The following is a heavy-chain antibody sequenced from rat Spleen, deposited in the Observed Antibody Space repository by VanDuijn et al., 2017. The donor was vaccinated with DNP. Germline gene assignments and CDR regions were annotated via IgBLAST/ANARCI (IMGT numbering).Heavy chain of an antibody. V-gene: IGHV4-2*01. CDR3: ARDWLTGAFDY. CDR2: INQDRTII. D-gene: IGHD5-1*01. CDR1: GFNFNDNW. Sequence: EVKFVESGGGLVQPGRSLKLSCVVFGFNFNDNWMGWVRQAPGKGLEWIGEINQDRTIINYTPSLKDKFTMSRDNAQNTLYLQMTKLESEDTAIYYCARDWLTGAFDYWGQGIMVTVSS. J-gene: IGHJ2*01.